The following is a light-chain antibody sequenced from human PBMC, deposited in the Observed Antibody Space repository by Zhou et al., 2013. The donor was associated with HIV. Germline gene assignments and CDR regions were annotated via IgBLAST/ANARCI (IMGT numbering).Light chain of an antibody. CDR2: GAS. CDR1: QAISSA. V-gene: IGKV1-13*02. J-gene: IGKJ3*01. CDR3: QQYKSNPPPFT. Sequence: AIQLTQSPSSLSASVGDKVTITCRASQAISSALAWYQQRPGKPPKLLIYGASILHYEVPSRFTGGGSGTDFTLTISGLQPEDFATYYCQQYKSNPPPFTFGPGTKVDIK.